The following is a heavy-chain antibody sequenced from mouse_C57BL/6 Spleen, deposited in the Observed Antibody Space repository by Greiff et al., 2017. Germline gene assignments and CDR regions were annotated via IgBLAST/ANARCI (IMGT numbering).Heavy chain of an antibody. CDR1: GYTFTDYY. CDR3: ATYYPNYAMDY. D-gene: IGHD1-1*01. V-gene: IGHV1-26*01. J-gene: IGHJ4*01. CDR2: INPNNGGT. Sequence: EVQLQQSGPELVKPGASVKISCKASGYTFTDYYMNWVKQSHGKSLEWIGDINPNNGGTSYNQKFKGKATLTVDKSSSTAYMELRSLTSEDSAVYYCATYYPNYAMDYWGQGTSVTVSS.